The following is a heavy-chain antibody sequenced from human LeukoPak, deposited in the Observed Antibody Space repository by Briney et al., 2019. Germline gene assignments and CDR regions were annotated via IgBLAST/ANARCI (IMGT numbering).Heavy chain of an antibody. CDR2: IYYSGST. CDR1: GGSISSYY. CDR3: ARYIVSYPHDAFDI. D-gene: IGHD1-26*01. V-gene: IGHV4-59*01. J-gene: IGHJ3*02. Sequence: SETLSLTCTVSGGSISSYYWSWIRQPPGKGLEWIGYIYYSGSTSYNPSLKSRVTISVDKSKKQFARKRRSVSAGDKAFYYCARYIVSYPHDAFDIWGQGTMVTVSS.